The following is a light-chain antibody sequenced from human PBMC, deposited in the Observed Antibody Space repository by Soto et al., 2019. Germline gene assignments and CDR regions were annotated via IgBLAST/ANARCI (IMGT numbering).Light chain of an antibody. V-gene: IGLV2-8*01. CDR1: SSDVGGYNY. CDR3: LVWDHNSDFVV. J-gene: IGLJ2*01. CDR2: EVS. Sequence: QSALTQPPSASGSPGQSVTISCTGTSSDVGGYNYVSWYQQHPGKAPKLMIYEVSKRPSGVPDRFSGSKSGNTASLTISGLQAEDEADYFCLVWDHNSDFVVFGGGTQLTVL.